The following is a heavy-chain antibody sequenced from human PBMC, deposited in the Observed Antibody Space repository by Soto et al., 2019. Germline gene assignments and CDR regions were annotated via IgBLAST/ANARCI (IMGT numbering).Heavy chain of an antibody. V-gene: IGHV3-33*01. CDR3: ARDTWIVSPITSLDH. D-gene: IGHD1-26*01. CDR2: IWNDGNKK. Sequence: PGGSLSLSCAAFGFTFITHGMHWVRQAPGKGLEWVALIWNDGNKKDYADSVKGRFTISRDNSKNIVYLRMDSLRVEDTAVYFCARDTWIVSPITSLDHWGQGDLVTVSS. J-gene: IGHJ4*02. CDR1: GFTFITHG.